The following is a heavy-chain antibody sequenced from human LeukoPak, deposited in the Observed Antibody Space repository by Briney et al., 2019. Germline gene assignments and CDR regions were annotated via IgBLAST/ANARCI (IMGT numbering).Heavy chain of an antibody. J-gene: IGHJ3*02. V-gene: IGHV4-34*01. CDR1: GGSFSGYY. Sequence: SETLSLTCAVYGGSFSGYYWSWIRERLGKGLERIGEINHSGSTNYNPSLKSRVTISVDTSKNQFSLKLSSVTAADTAVYYCARIPPRSYCSGGSCYRNAFDIWGQGTMVTVSS. D-gene: IGHD2-15*01. CDR3: ARIPPRSYCSGGSCYRNAFDI. CDR2: INHSGST.